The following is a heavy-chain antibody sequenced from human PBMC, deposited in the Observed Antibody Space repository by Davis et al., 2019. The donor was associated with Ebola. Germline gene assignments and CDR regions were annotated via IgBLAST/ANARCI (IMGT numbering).Heavy chain of an antibody. CDR2: IYYSGST. D-gene: IGHD4-23*01. J-gene: IGHJ5*02. CDR3: ARSTVVTPGNNWFDP. V-gene: IGHV4-39*01. CDR1: GGSISSSSYY. Sequence: MPGGSLRLSCTVSGGSISSSSYYWGWIRQPPGKGLEWIGSIYYSGSTYYNPSLKSRVTISVDTSKNQFSLKLSSVTAADTAVYYCARSTVVTPGNNWFDPWGQGTLVTVSS.